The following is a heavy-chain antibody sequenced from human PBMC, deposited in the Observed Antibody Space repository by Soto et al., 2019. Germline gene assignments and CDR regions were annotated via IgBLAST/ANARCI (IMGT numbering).Heavy chain of an antibody. V-gene: IGHV4-39*01. J-gene: IGHJ5*02. D-gene: IGHD6-13*01. CDR2: IHYRGSS. CDR1: GGSISTTYDY. CDR3: ARHLLVAKAGRFNP. Sequence: PSETLSLTCTVSGGSISTTYDYWGWIRQAPGKGLEWIATIHYRGSSYYNPSLKSRVSVSVDPSSNQFSLSLYSVTAADTATYYCARHLLVAKAGRFNPWGQGTLVTVSS.